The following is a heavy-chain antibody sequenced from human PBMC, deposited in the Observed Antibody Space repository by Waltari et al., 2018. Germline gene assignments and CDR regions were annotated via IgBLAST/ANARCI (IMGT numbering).Heavy chain of an antibody. J-gene: IGHJ3*02. V-gene: IGHV4-4*09. Sequence: QVQLQESGPGLVKPSETLSLTCTVSGGSISSYYWSWVPQPPGKGLEWIGYIYTSGSTNYNPSLKSRVTISVDTSKNQFSLKLSSVTAADTAVYYCARGGDGYKSYAFDIWGQGTMVTVSS. CDR3: ARGGDGYKSYAFDI. CDR1: GGSISSYY. CDR2: IYTSGST. D-gene: IGHD5-12*01.